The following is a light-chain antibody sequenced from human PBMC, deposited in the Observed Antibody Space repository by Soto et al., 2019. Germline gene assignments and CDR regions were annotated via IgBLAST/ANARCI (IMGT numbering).Light chain of an antibody. Sequence: DIQMTQSPSTLSASVGDRVTITCRASQGISGWLAWYQQKAGKAPRLLIFDASSLMSGVPSRFSGSGYGTEFTLTINRLQPDDSATYYCLQYDSFSVWTFGQGTKLDIK. V-gene: IGKV1-5*01. J-gene: IGKJ1*01. CDR1: QGISGW. CDR3: LQYDSFSVWT. CDR2: DAS.